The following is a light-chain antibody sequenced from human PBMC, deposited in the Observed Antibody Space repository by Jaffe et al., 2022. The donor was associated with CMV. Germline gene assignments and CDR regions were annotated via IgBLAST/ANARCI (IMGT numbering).Light chain of an antibody. Sequence: QSALTQPRSVSGSPGQSVTISCTGTSSDVADYNYVSWFQQHPGKAPKLMIYDVSKRPSGVPDRFSGSKSDNTASLTISGLQAEDEADYYCCSYAGSYTLVFGGGTKLTVL. CDR1: SSDVADYNY. J-gene: IGLJ3*02. CDR2: DVS. CDR3: CSYAGSYTLV. V-gene: IGLV2-11*01.